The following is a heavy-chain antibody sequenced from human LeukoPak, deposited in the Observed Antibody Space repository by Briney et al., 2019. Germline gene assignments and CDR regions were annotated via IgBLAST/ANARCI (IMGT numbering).Heavy chain of an antibody. D-gene: IGHD6-6*01. J-gene: IGHJ3*02. CDR1: GGSISGYY. Sequence: PSETLSVTCTVSGGSISGYYWSWIRQPPGKGLEWIGYIYYSGSTNYNPSLKSRLTISIDTSENQFSLKLSSATAADTAVYYCAREYSSSSGRRAFDIWGQGTMVTVSS. CDR2: IYYSGST. V-gene: IGHV4-59*08. CDR3: AREYSSSSGRRAFDI.